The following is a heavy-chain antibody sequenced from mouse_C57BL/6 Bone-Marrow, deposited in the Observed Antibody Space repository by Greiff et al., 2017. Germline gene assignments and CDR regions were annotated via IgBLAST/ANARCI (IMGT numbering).Heavy chain of an antibody. CDR2: IDPSDSYT. V-gene: IGHV1-50*01. Sequence: QVQLQQPGAELVKPGASVKLSCKASGYTFTSYWMQWVKQRPGQGLEWIGEIDPSDSYTNYNQKFKGKATLTVDTSSSTAYMQLSSLTSEDSAVYYCARDYYSNYRFAYWGQGTLVTVSA. CDR1: GYTFTSYW. J-gene: IGHJ3*01. D-gene: IGHD2-5*01. CDR3: ARDYYSNYRFAY.